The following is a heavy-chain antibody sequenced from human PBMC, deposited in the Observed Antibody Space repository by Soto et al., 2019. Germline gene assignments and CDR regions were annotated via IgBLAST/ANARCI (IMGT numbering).Heavy chain of an antibody. CDR1: GFTFGDYA. D-gene: IGHD3-10*01. Sequence: GGSLRLSCTASGFTFGDYAMSWFRQAPGKGLEWVGFIRSKAYGGTTEYAASVKGRFTISRDDSKSIAYLQMNSLKTEDTAVYYCTRAPTYYYGSGSYYNQGDAFDIWGQGTMVTVSS. V-gene: IGHV3-49*03. CDR2: IRSKAYGGTT. CDR3: TRAPTYYYGSGSYYNQGDAFDI. J-gene: IGHJ3*02.